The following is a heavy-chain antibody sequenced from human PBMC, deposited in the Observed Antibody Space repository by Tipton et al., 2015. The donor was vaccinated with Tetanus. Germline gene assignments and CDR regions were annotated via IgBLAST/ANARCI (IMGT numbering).Heavy chain of an antibody. CDR3: ARVWGRGQLVTKPNWYFDL. D-gene: IGHD6-6*01. CDR1: GFTFSDYY. V-gene: IGHV3-11*01. J-gene: IGHJ2*01. CDR2: ISSSGSTI. Sequence: SLRLSCAASGFTFSDYYMSWIRQAPGKGLEWVSYISSSGSTIYYADPVKGRFTISRDNAKNSLSLQVNSLRAEDTAVYYCARVWGRGQLVTKPNWYFDLWGRGTLVTVSS.